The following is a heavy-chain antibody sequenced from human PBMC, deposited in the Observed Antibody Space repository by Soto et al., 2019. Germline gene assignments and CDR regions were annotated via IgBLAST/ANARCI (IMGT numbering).Heavy chain of an antibody. CDR3: ARDNYYYGMDV. Sequence: EVQLVESGGGLVKPGGSLRLSCAASGVTFSSYTMNWVRQAPGKGLEWVSSISSSSHYIYYADSVKGRFTISRDNAKDSLYLQMNSLRAEDTAVYYCARDNYYYGMDVWGQGTTVTVSS. CDR2: ISSSSHYI. J-gene: IGHJ6*02. V-gene: IGHV3-21*01. CDR1: GVTFSSYT.